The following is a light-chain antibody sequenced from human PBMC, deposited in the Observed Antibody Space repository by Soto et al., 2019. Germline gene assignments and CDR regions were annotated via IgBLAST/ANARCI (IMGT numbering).Light chain of an antibody. J-gene: IGKJ4*01. CDR3: QQYNSWPPLT. CDR1: QAIRSN. CDR2: DAS. V-gene: IGKV3-15*01. Sequence: EIVMTQSPATLSVSPGERATLSCRASQAIRSNLAWYQQKPGQAPRLLIYDASSRATGVPARFSGSGSGTDFTRSISSLQSEDSAVYFCQQYNSWPPLTFGGGTKVDIK.